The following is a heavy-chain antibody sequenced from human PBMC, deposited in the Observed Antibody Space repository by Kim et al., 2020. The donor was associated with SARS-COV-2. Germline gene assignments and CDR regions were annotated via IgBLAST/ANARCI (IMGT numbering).Heavy chain of an antibody. V-gene: IGHV3-9*01. Sequence: YAVSMKGRFTISGDNAQNSLYLQMNSLRPEDTALYYCARGLYRTGGEAMGDWGQGTLVTVSS. D-gene: IGHD3-10*01. J-gene: IGHJ4*02. CDR3: ARGLYRTGGEAMGD.